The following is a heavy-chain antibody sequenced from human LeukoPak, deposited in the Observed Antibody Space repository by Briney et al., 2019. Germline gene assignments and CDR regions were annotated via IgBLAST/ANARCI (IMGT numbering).Heavy chain of an antibody. J-gene: IGHJ3*01. Sequence: SETLSLICIASGDSINSRSYFWGWVRQPPGKGLEWIGSIYYDGNTYYDSSLKSRVSISVDTSKNRFSLKLTSVTAADTAVYYCGRQIVRFEVAGGGFDVWGQGTLVTVSS. CDR1: GDSINSRSYF. CDR3: GRQIVRFEVAGGGFDV. D-gene: IGHD3-3*01. V-gene: IGHV4-39*01. CDR2: IYYDGNT.